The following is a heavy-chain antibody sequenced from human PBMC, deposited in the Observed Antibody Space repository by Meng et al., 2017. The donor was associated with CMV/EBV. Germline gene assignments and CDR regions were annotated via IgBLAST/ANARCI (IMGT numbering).Heavy chain of an antibody. Sequence: GESLTISCAASGFTFSSYSMNWVGQAPGKGLEWVSSISSSSSYIYYADSVKGRFTISRDNAKNSLYLQMNSLRAEDTAVYYCARDLLNPAVIRGFWSGHTSTNYYYYGMDVWGQGTTVTVSS. CDR1: GFTFSSYS. D-gene: IGHD3-3*01. CDR2: ISSSSSYI. CDR3: ARDLLNPAVIRGFWSGHTSTNYYYYGMDV. V-gene: IGHV3-21*01. J-gene: IGHJ6*02.